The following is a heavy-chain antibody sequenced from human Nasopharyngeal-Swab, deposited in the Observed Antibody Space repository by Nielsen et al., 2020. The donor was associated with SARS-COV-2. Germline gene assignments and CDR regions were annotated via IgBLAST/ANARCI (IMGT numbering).Heavy chain of an antibody. CDR1: GYTLTELS. J-gene: IGHJ6*02. CDR2: FDPEDGET. D-gene: IGHD2-2*01. Sequence: ASVKVSCKVSGYTLTELSMHWVRQAPGKGLEWMGGFDPEDGETIYAQKFQGRVTMTEDTSTDTAYMELSSLRSEDTAVYYCATGLIVVVPAAMDVWGQGTTGTVSS. V-gene: IGHV1-24*01. CDR3: ATGLIVVVPAAMDV.